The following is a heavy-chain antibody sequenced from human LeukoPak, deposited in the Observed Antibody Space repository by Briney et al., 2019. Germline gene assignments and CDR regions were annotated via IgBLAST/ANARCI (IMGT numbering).Heavy chain of an antibody. J-gene: IGHJ4*02. V-gene: IGHV4-61*02. D-gene: IGHD2-2*01. CDR2: IFSSGNS. CDR1: GDSMSSGTYY. CDR3: AGFCASSTCYNGGTNFAF. Sequence: PSQTLSLTCTVSGDSMSSGTYYWSWIRQPAGKRLEYIGRIFSSGNSNYNPSLKSRVTMSMDTSKNQFSLNLSSVTAADSAVYYCAGFCASSTCYNGGTNFAFWGQGALVTVSS.